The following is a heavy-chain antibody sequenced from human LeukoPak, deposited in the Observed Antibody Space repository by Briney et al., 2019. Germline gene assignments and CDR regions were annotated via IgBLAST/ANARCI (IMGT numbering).Heavy chain of an antibody. Sequence: PGGSLRLTCAASGFTFTSYWMTWVRQAPGKGLEWLANIRQDGGATYYGGSVKGRFTISRDNAKNSLFLQMNSLRAEDTAVYYCATSKDTAGGPYWGQGTLVTVSS. J-gene: IGHJ4*02. CDR2: IRQDGGAT. D-gene: IGHD5-18*01. V-gene: IGHV3-7*01. CDR3: ATSKDTAGGPY. CDR1: GFTFTSYW.